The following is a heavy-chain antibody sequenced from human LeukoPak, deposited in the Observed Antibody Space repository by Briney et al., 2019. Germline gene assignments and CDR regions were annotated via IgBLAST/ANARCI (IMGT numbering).Heavy chain of an antibody. CDR3: ATLTGL. CDR1: GLTFSSYG. Sequence: GRSLRLSRAASGLTFSSYGMYWVRQAPGRGPEYVSAISSNGGDTYYANSVKGRFTISRNNSKNTLFLQMDSLSPEDMAVYYCATLTGLWGQGTLVTVSS. D-gene: IGHD3-9*01. CDR2: ISSNGGDT. V-gene: IGHV3-64*01. J-gene: IGHJ4*02.